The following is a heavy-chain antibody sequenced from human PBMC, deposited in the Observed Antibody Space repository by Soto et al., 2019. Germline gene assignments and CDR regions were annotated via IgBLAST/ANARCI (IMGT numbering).Heavy chain of an antibody. CDR1: GFTFSSYS. D-gene: IGHD1-26*01. Sequence: GGSLRLSCAASGFTFSSYSMNWVRQAPGKGLEWVSSISSSSSYIYYADSVKGRFTISRDNAKNSLYLQMNSLRAEDTAVYYCARAHQWELLNYFYYYGMEVWGQGTTVTVS. V-gene: IGHV3-21*01. CDR2: ISSSSSYI. J-gene: IGHJ6*02. CDR3: ARAHQWELLNYFYYYGMEV.